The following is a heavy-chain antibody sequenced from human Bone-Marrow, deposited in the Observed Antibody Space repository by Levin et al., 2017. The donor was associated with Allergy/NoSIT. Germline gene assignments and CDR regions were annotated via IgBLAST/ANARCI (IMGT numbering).Heavy chain of an antibody. V-gene: IGHV3-30*04. CDR3: ARDFGQYSSSSQLPLGGMDV. CDR1: GFTFSSYA. J-gene: IGHJ6*02. D-gene: IGHD6-6*01. CDR2: ISYDGSNK. Sequence: SCAASGFTFSSYAMHWVRQAPGKGLEWVAVISYDGSNKYYADSVKGRFTISRDNSKNTLYLQMNSLRAEDTAVYYCARDFGQYSSSSQLPLGGMDVWGQGTTVTVSS.